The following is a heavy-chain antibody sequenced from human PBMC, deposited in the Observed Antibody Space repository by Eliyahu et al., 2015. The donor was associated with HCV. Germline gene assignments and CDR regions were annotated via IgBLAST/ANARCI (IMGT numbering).Heavy chain of an antibody. CDR2: IYYTGST. CDR3: ARFVREGYCNVGTCYSGFDS. CDR1: GGPIXXNY. D-gene: IGHD2-15*01. J-gene: IGHJ4*02. V-gene: IGHV4-59*01. Sequence: QVQLQESGPGLVTPSETLSLTCTXXGGPIXXNYXSWIRLTPGKGLEWXGHIYYTGSTNYSPSLRSRITISVDTSKTQFSLKLRSVTAADTAVYYCARFVREGYCNVGTCYSGFDSWGPGTLVIVSS.